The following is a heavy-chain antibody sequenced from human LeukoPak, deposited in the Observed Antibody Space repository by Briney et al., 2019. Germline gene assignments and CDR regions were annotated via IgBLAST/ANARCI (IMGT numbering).Heavy chain of an antibody. Sequence: GGSLRLSCAASGFTFSNAWMSWVRQAPGKGLEWVGRIKSKTDGGTTDYAAPVKGRFTISRDDSKNTLYLQMNSLKTEVTAVYYCTTDLYDYVWGSYRPTGYWGQGTLVTVSS. J-gene: IGHJ4*02. CDR3: TTDLYDYVWGSYRPTGY. D-gene: IGHD3-16*02. V-gene: IGHV3-15*01. CDR1: GFTFSNAW. CDR2: IKSKTDGGTT.